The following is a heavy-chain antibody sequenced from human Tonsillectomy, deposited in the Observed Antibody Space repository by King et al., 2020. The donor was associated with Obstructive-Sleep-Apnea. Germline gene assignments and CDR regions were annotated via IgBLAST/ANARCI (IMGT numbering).Heavy chain of an antibody. CDR2: IYYSGST. J-gene: IGHJ6*02. Sequence: QLQESGPGLVKPSQTLSLTCTVSGGSISSGSYYWSWIRQHPGKGLEWIWYIYYSGSTYYNPSLKSRVTISVYTSKNKFSLKLSSVTAADTAVYYCAREPDYDILTGRDYGMDVWGQGTTVTVSS. V-gene: IGHV4-31*03. D-gene: IGHD3-9*01. CDR3: AREPDYDILTGRDYGMDV. CDR1: GGSISSGSYY.